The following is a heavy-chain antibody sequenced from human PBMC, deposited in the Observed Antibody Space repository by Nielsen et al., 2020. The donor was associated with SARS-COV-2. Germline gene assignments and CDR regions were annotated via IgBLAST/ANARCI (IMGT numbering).Heavy chain of an antibody. CDR2: INPNSGGT. V-gene: IGHV1-2*02. Sequence: ASVKVSCKASGYTFTDYYMHWVRQAPGQGLEWMGWINPNSGGTNYAQKFQGRVTMTRDTSISTAYMELSRLRSDDTAVYYCARDRDIVGAATDAFDIWGQGTMVTVSS. D-gene: IGHD1-26*01. CDR1: GYTFTDYY. J-gene: IGHJ3*02. CDR3: ARDRDIVGAATDAFDI.